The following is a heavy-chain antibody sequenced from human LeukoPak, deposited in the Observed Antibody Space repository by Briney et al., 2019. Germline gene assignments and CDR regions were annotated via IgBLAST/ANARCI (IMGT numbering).Heavy chain of an antibody. CDR3: AREGPAAGEEYNWFDP. Sequence: SETLSLTCTVSGGSISSYYWSWIRQPPGKGLEWIGYIYYSGSTNYNPSLKSRVTISVDTSKNQFSLKLSSVTAADTAVYYCAREGPAAGEEYNWFDPWGQGTLVTVSP. CDR2: IYYSGST. D-gene: IGHD6-13*01. CDR1: GGSISSYY. J-gene: IGHJ5*02. V-gene: IGHV4-59*13.